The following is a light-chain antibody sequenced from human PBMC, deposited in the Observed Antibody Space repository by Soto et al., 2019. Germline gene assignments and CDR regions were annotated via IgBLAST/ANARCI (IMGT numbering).Light chain of an antibody. Sequence: EIALTQSPGPLSLSPGERATLSCRASQSVSSSFLAWYQQKVGQAPRLLLYGASSRATGIPDRFSGSGSGTDFTLTISRLEPEDFAVYYCQQYGSSTGITFGQGTRLEIK. CDR2: GAS. J-gene: IGKJ5*01. CDR3: QQYGSSTGIT. V-gene: IGKV3-20*01. CDR1: QSVSSSF.